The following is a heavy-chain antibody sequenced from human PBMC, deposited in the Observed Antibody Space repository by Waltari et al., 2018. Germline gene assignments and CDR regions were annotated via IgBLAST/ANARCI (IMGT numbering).Heavy chain of an antibody. J-gene: IGHJ4*02. D-gene: IGHD2-15*01. CDR3: ARDRGRGLYLDS. V-gene: IGHV4-4*02. CDR2: VRGDWKT. CDR1: GDSMSSTDG. Sequence: QLQESGPGLVKPSGTLSLTCAVSGDSMSSTDGWSWVRQPPGKGLEWMGQVRGDWKTNYNPSFASRVTISLDTYNKQFSLRVTSATAADTAVYYCARDRGRGLYLDSWGPGILVTVSP.